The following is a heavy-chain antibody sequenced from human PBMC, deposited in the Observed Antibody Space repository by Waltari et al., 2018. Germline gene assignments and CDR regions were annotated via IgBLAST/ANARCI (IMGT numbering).Heavy chain of an antibody. J-gene: IGHJ5*02. CDR1: GGSFSGYY. CDR2: INHSGST. Sequence: QVQLQQWGAGLLKPSETLSLTCAVYGGSFSGYYWSWIRQPPGKGLEWIGEINHSGSTNYNPSLKSRVTISVDTSKNQFSLKLSSGTAADTAVYYCARPGRGWFDPWGQGTLVTVSS. V-gene: IGHV4-34*01. CDR3: ARPGRGWFDP.